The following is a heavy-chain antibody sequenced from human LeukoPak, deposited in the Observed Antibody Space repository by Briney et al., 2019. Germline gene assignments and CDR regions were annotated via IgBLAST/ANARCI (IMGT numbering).Heavy chain of an antibody. CDR3: AGDIEYSSSFDY. J-gene: IGHJ4*02. CDR2: INPNSGGT. D-gene: IGHD6-6*01. CDR1: GYTFTGYY. Sequence: ASVKVSCKASGYTFTGYYMHWVRQAPGQGLEWMGWINPNSGGTNYAQKFQGRVTMTRDTSISTAYMELSRLRPDDTAVYYCAGDIEYSSSFDYWGQGTLVTVSS. V-gene: IGHV1-2*02.